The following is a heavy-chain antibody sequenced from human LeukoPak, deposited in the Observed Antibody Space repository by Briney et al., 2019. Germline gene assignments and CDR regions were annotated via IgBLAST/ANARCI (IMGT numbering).Heavy chain of an antibody. V-gene: IGHV3-7*01. CDR3: ARDQGSGINYYYYYMDV. CDR1: GFTFSTYW. Sequence: GGSLRLSCAASGFTFSTYWMSWVRQAPGKGLEWVANIKQDGSEKYYVDSVKGRFTISRDNAKNSLYLQMNSLRAEDTAVYYCARDQGSGINYYYYYMDVWGKGTTVTVSS. J-gene: IGHJ6*03. CDR2: IKQDGSEK. D-gene: IGHD3-10*01.